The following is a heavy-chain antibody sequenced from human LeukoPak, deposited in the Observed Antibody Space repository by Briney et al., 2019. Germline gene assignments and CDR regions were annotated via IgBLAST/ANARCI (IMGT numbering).Heavy chain of an antibody. CDR3: ARQVTVGSFFDY. J-gene: IGHJ4*02. CDR2: IYYSGST. V-gene: IGHV4-39*01. Sequence: SETLSLTCTVSGGSISSSSYYWGWIRQPPGKGLEWIGSIYYSGSTYYNPSLKSRVTISVDTSKNQFSLKLSSVTAADTAVYYCARQVTVGSFFDYWGQGALVTVSS. D-gene: IGHD2-21*02. CDR1: GGSISSSSYY.